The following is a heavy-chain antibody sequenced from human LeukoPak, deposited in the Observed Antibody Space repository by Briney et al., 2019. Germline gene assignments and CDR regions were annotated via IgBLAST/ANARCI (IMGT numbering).Heavy chain of an antibody. CDR3: AKDLGGSYYNYFDY. Sequence: GGSLRLSCAASGFTFSSYSMNWVRRAPGKGLEWVSAISGSGGSTYYADSVKGRFTISRDNSKNTLYLQMNSLRAEDTAVYYCAKDLGGSYYNYFDYWGQGTLVTVSS. CDR1: GFTFSSYS. CDR2: ISGSGGST. J-gene: IGHJ4*02. V-gene: IGHV3-23*01. D-gene: IGHD1-26*01.